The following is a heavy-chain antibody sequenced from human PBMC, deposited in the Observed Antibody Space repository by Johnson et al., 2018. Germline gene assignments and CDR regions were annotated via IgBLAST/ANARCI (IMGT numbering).Heavy chain of an antibody. D-gene: IGHD1-26*01. CDR3: ARDRGVGAPDAFDI. V-gene: IGHV3-21*01. CDR1: GFTFSTYS. Sequence: VQLVESGGGLVQPGGSLRLSCAASGFTFSTYSMNWVRQAPGKGLEWVSSISSSSSYIYYADSVTGRFTISRDNAKNSLYLQMNSLRAEDTAVYYCARDRGVGAPDAFDIWGQGTMVTVSS. J-gene: IGHJ3*02. CDR2: ISSSSSYI.